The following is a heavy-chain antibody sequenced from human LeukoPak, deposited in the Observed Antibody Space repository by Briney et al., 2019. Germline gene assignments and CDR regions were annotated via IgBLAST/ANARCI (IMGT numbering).Heavy chain of an antibody. Sequence: GASVKVSCKASGYTFTDYYMHWVGQAPEQGLDWMGWINPNSGGTNYAQKFQGRVTMTRDTSISTAFMELSRLRSDDTAVYYCAREIREYYYDSSGYDYWGQGTLVTVSS. CDR1: GYTFTDYY. CDR2: INPNSGGT. CDR3: AREIREYYYDSSGYDY. J-gene: IGHJ4*02. V-gene: IGHV1-2*02. D-gene: IGHD3-22*01.